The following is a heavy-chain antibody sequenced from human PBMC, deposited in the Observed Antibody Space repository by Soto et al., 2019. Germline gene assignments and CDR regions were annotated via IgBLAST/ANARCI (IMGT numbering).Heavy chain of an antibody. V-gene: IGHV6-1*01. Sequence: SQTLSLTCVISGDSVSSNSAAWNWIRQSPSRGLEWLGRTYYRSKWYNDYAVSVKSRITINPDTSKNQFSLQLNSVTPEDTAVYYCARDLVAFSSSYGYYGSGPFDYWGQGTLVTVSS. J-gene: IGHJ4*02. CDR1: GDSVSSNSAA. CDR2: TYYRSKWYN. CDR3: ARDLVAFSSSYGYYGSGPFDY. D-gene: IGHD3-10*01.